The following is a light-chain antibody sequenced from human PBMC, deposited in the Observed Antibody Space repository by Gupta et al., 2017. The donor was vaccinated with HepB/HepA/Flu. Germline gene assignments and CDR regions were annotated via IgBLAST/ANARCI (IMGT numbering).Light chain of an antibody. V-gene: IGLV1-47*01. CDR1: NSNIGNNY. CDR2: RDN. Sequence: QSMLTQPPSASGTPGQGVTISCSGSNSNIGNNYVSWYQQIPGTAPKLLIYRDNQRPSGVPDRFSGSKSGTSASLAISGLRSDDEAEYYWATWDDSLSGQKIFGGGTKLTVL. CDR3: ATWDDSLSGQKI. J-gene: IGLJ2*01.